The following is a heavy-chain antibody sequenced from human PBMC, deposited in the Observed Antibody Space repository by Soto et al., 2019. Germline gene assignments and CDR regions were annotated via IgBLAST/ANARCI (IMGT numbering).Heavy chain of an antibody. D-gene: IGHD3-16*01. V-gene: IGHV3-33*01. CDR2: IWYYGSNK. Sequence: QVQLVESGGGVVQPGRSLRLSCAASGFTFSSYGMHWVRQAPGKGLEWVAVIWYYGSNKYYADSVKGRFTISRDNSKNTLYLQMNSLRAEDTAVYYCARWGGAYSVDYWGQGTLVTVSS. CDR1: GFTFSSYG. CDR3: ARWGGAYSVDY. J-gene: IGHJ4*02.